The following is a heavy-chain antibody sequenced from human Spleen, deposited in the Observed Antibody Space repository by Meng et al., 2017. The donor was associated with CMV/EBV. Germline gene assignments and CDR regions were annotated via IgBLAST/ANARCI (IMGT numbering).Heavy chain of an antibody. V-gene: IGHV3-23*01. J-gene: IGHJ4*02. CDR3: AGADNWNYLDY. CDR2: IGGSGGST. Sequence: GESLKISCAASGFTFSSYLMSWVRQAPGKGLEWVSRIGGSGGSTYYADSVKGRFTISRDNSKNTLYLQMNSLRAEDTALYYCAGADNWNYLDYWGQGTLVTVSS. CDR1: GFTFSSYL. D-gene: IGHD1-20*01.